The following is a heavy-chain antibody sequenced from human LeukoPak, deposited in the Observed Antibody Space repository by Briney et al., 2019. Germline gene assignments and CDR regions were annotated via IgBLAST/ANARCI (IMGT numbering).Heavy chain of an antibody. D-gene: IGHD3-3*01. J-gene: IGHJ6*03. Sequence: GGSLRLSCAASGFTFSSYAMSWVRQAPGKGLEWVSAISGSGGSTYYADSVKGRFTISRDNSKNTLYLQMNSLRAEDTAVYYCAKGVVIFGVVIIGARDYMDVWGKGTTVTVSS. V-gene: IGHV3-23*01. CDR3: AKGVVIFGVVIIGARDYMDV. CDR1: GFTFSSYA. CDR2: ISGSGGST.